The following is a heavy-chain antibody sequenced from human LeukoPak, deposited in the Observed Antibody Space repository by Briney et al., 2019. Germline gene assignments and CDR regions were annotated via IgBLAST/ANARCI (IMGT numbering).Heavy chain of an antibody. Sequence: ASVKVSCKASGGTFSSYAISWVRQAPGQGLEWMGGIIPIFGTANYAQKFQGRVTITADESTSTAYMELCSLRSEDTAVYYCARSCSSTSCFYYFDYWGQGTLVTVSS. J-gene: IGHJ4*02. CDR3: ARSCSSTSCFYYFDY. CDR2: IIPIFGTA. D-gene: IGHD2-2*01. V-gene: IGHV1-69*13. CDR1: GGTFSSYA.